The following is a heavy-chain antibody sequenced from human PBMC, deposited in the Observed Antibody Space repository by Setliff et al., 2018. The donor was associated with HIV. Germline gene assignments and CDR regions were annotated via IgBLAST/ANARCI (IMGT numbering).Heavy chain of an antibody. D-gene: IGHD3-3*01. CDR1: RFTFSDYE. CDR3: ARDRASVRDTIFGGAQYYYYMDV. CDR2: ISSSGSTI. V-gene: IGHV3-48*03. J-gene: IGHJ6*03. Sequence: GGSLRLSCAASRFTFSDYEMNWVRQAPGKGLEWVSFISSSGSTIYYADSVKGRFTISRDNAKNSLYLQMNSLRADDTAVYYCARDRASVRDTIFGGAQYYYYMDVWGKGTTVTVS.